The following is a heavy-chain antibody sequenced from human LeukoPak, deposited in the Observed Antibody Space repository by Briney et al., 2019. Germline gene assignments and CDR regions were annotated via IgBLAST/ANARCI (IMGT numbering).Heavy chain of an antibody. D-gene: IGHD3-22*01. V-gene: IGHV4-39*07. J-gene: IGHJ4*02. Sequence: SETLSLTCTVSGGSINSNSYCWGWIRQPPGKGLEWIGNIYYSGSTYYNPSLKSRVTISVDTSKNQFSLKLSSVTAADTAVYYCARVRRGYYYDSSGYLPFGGFDYWGQGTLVTVSS. CDR3: ARVRRGYYYDSSGYLPFGGFDY. CDR1: GGSINSNSYC. CDR2: IYYSGST.